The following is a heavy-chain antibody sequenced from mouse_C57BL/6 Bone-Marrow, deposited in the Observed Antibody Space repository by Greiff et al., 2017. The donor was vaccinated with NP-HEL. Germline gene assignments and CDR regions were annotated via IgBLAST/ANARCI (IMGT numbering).Heavy chain of an antibody. V-gene: IGHV1-7*01. Sequence: VQLQESGAELAKPGASVKLSCKASGYTFTSYWMHWVKQRPGQGLEWIGYINPSSGYTKYNQKFKDKATLTADKSSSTAYMQLSSLTYEDSAVNSCARGGFHWYFDVWGTGTTVTVSS. CDR2: INPSSGYT. CDR3: ARGGFHWYFDV. CDR1: GYTFTSYW. J-gene: IGHJ1*03.